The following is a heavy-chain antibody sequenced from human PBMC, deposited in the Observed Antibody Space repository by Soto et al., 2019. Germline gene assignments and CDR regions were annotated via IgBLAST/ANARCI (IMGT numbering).Heavy chain of an antibody. CDR3: ARHVALWFGELLYTNWFDP. CDR1: GGSISSSSYY. CDR2: IYYSGST. D-gene: IGHD3-10*01. V-gene: IGHV4-39*01. J-gene: IGHJ5*02. Sequence: SETLSLTCTVSGGSISSSSYYWGWIRQPPGKGLEWIGSIYYSGSTYYNPSLKSRVTISVDTSKNQFCLKLSFVTAADTAVYYCARHVALWFGELLYTNWFDPWGQGTLVTVSS.